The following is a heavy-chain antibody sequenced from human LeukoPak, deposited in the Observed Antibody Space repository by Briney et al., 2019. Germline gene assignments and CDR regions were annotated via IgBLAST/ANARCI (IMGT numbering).Heavy chain of an antibody. D-gene: IGHD3-22*01. CDR2: ISSSSSYI. Sequence: GESLRLSCAASGFTFSASDMNWVRQAPGKGLEWVSSISSSSSYIYNADSVKGRFTISRDNAKNSLYLQMNSLRAEDTAVYYCARDLQRTPYYYDSSGDYIGYFQHWGQGTLVTVSS. CDR3: ARDLQRTPYYYDSSGDYIGYFQH. V-gene: IGHV3-21*01. CDR1: GFTFSASD. J-gene: IGHJ1*01.